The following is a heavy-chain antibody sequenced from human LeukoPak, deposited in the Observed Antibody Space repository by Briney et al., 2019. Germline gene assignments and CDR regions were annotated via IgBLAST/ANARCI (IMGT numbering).Heavy chain of an antibody. Sequence: GGSLRLSCAASGFTFSNYGMHWVRQAPGRGLEWVALIWYDGNNKYYADSVKGRFTISRDNSKNTLYLQLNSLRAEDTAVYYCARQHCSGGDCYFFDWGQGTLVTVSS. D-gene: IGHD2-15*01. CDR3: ARQHCSGGDCYFFD. CDR2: IWYDGNNK. CDR1: GFTFSNYG. V-gene: IGHV3-33*01. J-gene: IGHJ4*02.